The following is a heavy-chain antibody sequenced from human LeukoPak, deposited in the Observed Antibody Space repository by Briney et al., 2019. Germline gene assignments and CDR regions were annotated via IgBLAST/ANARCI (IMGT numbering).Heavy chain of an antibody. CDR1: GGSISNSSYY. Sequence: SETLSLTCTVSGGSISNSSYYWAWIRQPPGKGLEWIGNIYYSGNTYYNSSLKSRVTISVDTSKDQFSLRLSSVTAADTAVYYCARVPYYYDSSGYPQPFNWFDPWGQGTLVTVSS. V-gene: IGHV4-39*07. CDR3: ARVPYYYDSSGYPQPFNWFDP. CDR2: IYYSGNT. J-gene: IGHJ5*02. D-gene: IGHD3-22*01.